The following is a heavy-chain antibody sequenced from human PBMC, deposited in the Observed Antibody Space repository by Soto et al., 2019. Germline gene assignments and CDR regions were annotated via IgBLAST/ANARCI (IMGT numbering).Heavy chain of an antibody. J-gene: IGHJ6*02. D-gene: IGHD2-15*01. Sequence: GGSLRLSCSASGFSISSAWMNWVRQAPGKGLEWVGRIKTKIEGETTHYAAPVNGRFTVSRDDSKNMLYLQMNSLKADDTALYYCTTGSVEGVWGQGTKVTVSS. CDR1: GFSISSAW. CDR2: IKTKIEGETT. CDR3: TTGSVEGV. V-gene: IGHV3-15*07.